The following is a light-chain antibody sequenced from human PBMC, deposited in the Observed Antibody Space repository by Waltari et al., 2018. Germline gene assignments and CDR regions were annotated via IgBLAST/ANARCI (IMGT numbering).Light chain of an antibody. CDR2: DAS. J-gene: IGKJ3*01. CDR3: QQRRKSFT. Sequence: EIVLKQSQATLSLSPGDRATLSCRASQSISSYLAWYQQKPGQAPRLLIYDASTRATGIPARFSGSGSVTDITLTISSLEPEDFAIYYCQQRRKSFTFGPGTKVDMK. V-gene: IGKV3-11*01. CDR1: QSISSY.